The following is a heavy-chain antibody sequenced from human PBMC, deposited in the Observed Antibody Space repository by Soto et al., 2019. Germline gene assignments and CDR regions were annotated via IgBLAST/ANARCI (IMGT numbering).Heavy chain of an antibody. J-gene: IGHJ4*02. D-gene: IGHD2-2*01. V-gene: IGHV3-7*03. Sequence: VGSLRLSCAASGFTFSDYWMSWVRQAPGKGPEWVANIKFDGSEKQYVDSVKGRFSISRDNSRNSLFLQMNSLRAGDTAVYYCVKDGGYCSSTTCYSPRNHYFDSWGQGTLVTVSS. CDR2: IKFDGSEK. CDR3: VKDGGYCSSTTCYSPRNHYFDS. CDR1: GFTFSDYW.